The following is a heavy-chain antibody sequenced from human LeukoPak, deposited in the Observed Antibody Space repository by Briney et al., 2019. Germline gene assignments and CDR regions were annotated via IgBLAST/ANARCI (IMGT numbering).Heavy chain of an antibody. V-gene: IGHV1-18*01. Sequence: ASVKVSCKATGYTFTSYGFTWVRQAPGQGLEWIGWISPYNGNTNSAQKFQGSLTMTTDTSRTTAFVELRSLSSDDTAVYYCARSYYHDSTNYQGSDYWGQGTLVTVSS. CDR3: ARSYYHDSTNYQGSDY. CDR2: ISPYNGNT. CDR1: GYTFTSYG. D-gene: IGHD3-22*01. J-gene: IGHJ4*02.